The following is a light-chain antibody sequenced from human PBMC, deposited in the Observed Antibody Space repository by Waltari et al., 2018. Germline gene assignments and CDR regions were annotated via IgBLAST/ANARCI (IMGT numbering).Light chain of an antibody. CDR1: QDINNY. CDR2: DGS. V-gene: IGKV1-33*01. J-gene: IGKJ4*01. Sequence: DIQMTQSPTSLSASVGDRVTITCQASQDINNYLNWYQQKPGKAPKLLIYDGSKLEIGVPSTFTGSGSGTDFTFTISSLQPEDSATYYGQQYDNFPATFGGGTKVEIK. CDR3: QQYDNFPAT.